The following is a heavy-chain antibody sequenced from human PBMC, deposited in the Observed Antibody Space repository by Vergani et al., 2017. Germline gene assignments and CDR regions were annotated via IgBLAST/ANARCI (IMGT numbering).Heavy chain of an antibody. V-gene: IGHV4-61*02. CDR1: GGSISSGSYY. Sequence: QVQLQESGPGLVKPSQTLSLTCTVSGGSISSGSYYWSWIRQPAGKGLEWIGRIYTSGSTNYNPSLKSRVTMSVDTSKNQFSLKLSSVTAADTAVYYCVRLPRGPWNFDLWGRGTLITVSS. J-gene: IGHJ2*01. CDR2: IYTSGST. CDR3: VRLPRGPWNFDL.